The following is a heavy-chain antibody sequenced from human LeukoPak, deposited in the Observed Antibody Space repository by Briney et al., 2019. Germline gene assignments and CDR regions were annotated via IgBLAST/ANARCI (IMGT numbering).Heavy chain of an antibody. Sequence: ASVKVSCKASGYTFTGYYMHWVRQAPGQGLEWMGRINPNSGGTNYAQKFQGRVTMTRDTSISTAYMELSRLRSADAAVYYCARDRSGIVVVTAPFDYWGQGTLVTVSS. V-gene: IGHV1-2*06. CDR1: GYTFTGYY. CDR3: ARDRSGIVVVTAPFDY. D-gene: IGHD2-21*02. CDR2: INPNSGGT. J-gene: IGHJ4*02.